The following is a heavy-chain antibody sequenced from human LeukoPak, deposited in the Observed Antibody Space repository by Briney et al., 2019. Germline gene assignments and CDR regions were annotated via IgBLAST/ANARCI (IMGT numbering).Heavy chain of an antibody. J-gene: IGHJ4*02. D-gene: IGHD1-26*01. CDR3: ARREDSGSYLFDY. Sequence: GESLKISCKGSGYSFTSYWIGWVRQMPGKGLEWMGIIYPGDSDTRYSPSFQGQVTISAHKSISTAYLQWSSVKASDTAMYYCARREDSGSYLFDYWGQGTLVTVSS. V-gene: IGHV5-51*01. CDR1: GYSFTSYW. CDR2: IYPGDSDT.